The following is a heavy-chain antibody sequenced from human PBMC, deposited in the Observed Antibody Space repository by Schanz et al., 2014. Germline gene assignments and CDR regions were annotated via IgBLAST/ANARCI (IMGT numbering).Heavy chain of an antibody. V-gene: IGHV3-23*04. CDR2: LSEGGGGT. D-gene: IGHD3-9*01. Sequence: VQVVQSGGGLVKPGGSLRLSCAASGFTLSNYAMSWVRQAPGKGLEWVSALSEGGGGTHYADSVRGRFTISRDSSKNTLYLQMSSLRADDTAVYYCAKAADWPVTRFDPWGQGTLVTVSS. J-gene: IGHJ5*02. CDR1: GFTLSNYA. CDR3: AKAADWPVTRFDP.